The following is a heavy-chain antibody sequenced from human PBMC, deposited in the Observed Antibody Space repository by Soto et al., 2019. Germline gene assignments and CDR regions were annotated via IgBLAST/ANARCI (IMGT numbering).Heavy chain of an antibody. D-gene: IGHD1-1*01. V-gene: IGHV3-11*06. CDR3: ARVLGPNMVQLERNYYYGMDV. CDR2: ISSSSSYT. CDR1: GFTFSDYY. Sequence: GGSLRLSCAASGFTFSDYYMSWIRQAPGKGLEWVSYISSSSSYTNYADSVKGRFTISRDNAKNSLYLQMNSLRAEDTAVYYCARVLGPNMVQLERNYYYGMDVWGQGTTVTVSS. J-gene: IGHJ6*02.